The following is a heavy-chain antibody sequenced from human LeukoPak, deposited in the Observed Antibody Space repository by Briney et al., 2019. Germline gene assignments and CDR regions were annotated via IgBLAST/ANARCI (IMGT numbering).Heavy chain of an antibody. CDR1: GGSISSGGYY. Sequence: PSQTLSLTCTVSGGSISSGGYYWSWIRQHPGKGLEWIGYIYYSGSTNYNPSLKSRVTISGDTSKNQFSLRLTSVTAADTAVYYCARDASGPQHYGDYRGYYYGMDVWGQGTTVTVSS. V-gene: IGHV4-31*03. CDR3: ARDASGPQHYGDYRGYYYGMDV. CDR2: IYYSGST. D-gene: IGHD4-17*01. J-gene: IGHJ6*02.